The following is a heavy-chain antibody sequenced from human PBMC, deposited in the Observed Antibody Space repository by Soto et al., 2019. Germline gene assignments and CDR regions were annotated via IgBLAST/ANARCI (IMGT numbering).Heavy chain of an antibody. CDR2: IYSGGST. V-gene: IGHV3-66*01. D-gene: IGHD3-22*01. J-gene: IGHJ4*03. CDR3: ARGRIDSSGYYFDY. Sequence: GGSLRLSCAASGFTVSSNYMSWVRQAPGKGLEWVSVIYSGGSTYYADSVMGRFTISRDNTKNTLYLQMSSLRAEVTDGYYCARGRIDSSGYYFDYWGQGTMVTVSS. CDR1: GFTVSSNY.